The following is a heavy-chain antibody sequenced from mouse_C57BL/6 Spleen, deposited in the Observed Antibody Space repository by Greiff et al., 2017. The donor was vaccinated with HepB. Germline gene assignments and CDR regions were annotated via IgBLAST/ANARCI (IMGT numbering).Heavy chain of an antibody. Sequence: VQLQQSGAELVRPGTSVKLSCKASGYTFTSYWMHWVKQRPGQGLEWIGVIDPSDSYTNYNQKFKGKATLTVDTSSSTAYMQLSSLTSEDSAVYYCARSTTAYYFDYWGQGTTLTVSS. J-gene: IGHJ2*01. CDR3: ARSTTAYYFDY. CDR1: GYTFTSYW. V-gene: IGHV1-59*01. D-gene: IGHD1-2*01. CDR2: IDPSDSYT.